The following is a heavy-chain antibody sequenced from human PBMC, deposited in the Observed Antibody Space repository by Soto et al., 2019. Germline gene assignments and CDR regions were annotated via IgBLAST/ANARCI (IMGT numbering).Heavy chain of an antibody. V-gene: IGHV1-18*01. CDR1: GYTFTSYG. J-gene: IGHJ6*02. CDR2: IRAYNGNT. CDR3: ASDLPTMDV. Sequence: QVQLVQSGAEVKKPGASVKVSCKASGYTFTSYGISWVRQAPGQGLEWMGWIRAYNGNTNYAQKLQGRVTMTTDTSTRTAYRELGTLRSDATAVYYCASDLPTMDVWGQGTTVTVSS.